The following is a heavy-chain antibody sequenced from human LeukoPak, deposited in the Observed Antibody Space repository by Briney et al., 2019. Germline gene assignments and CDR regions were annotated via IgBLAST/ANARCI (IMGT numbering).Heavy chain of an antibody. J-gene: IGHJ4*02. CDR1: GGSISSSNDY. CDR3: ARHSGGNYYSPFDS. CDR2: FFYSGTM. D-gene: IGHD1-26*01. V-gene: IGHV4-39*01. Sequence: SETLSLTCTVSGGSISSSNDYWGWIRQPSGKGLEWIGSFFYSGTMYYNPSLKSRVTISVDTSKKQFSPKMRSATASDTALYYCARHSGGNYYSPFDSWGQGTLVTVSS.